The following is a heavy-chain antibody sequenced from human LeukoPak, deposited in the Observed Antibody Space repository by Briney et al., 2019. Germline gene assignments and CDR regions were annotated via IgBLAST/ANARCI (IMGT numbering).Heavy chain of an antibody. D-gene: IGHD3-3*01. J-gene: IGHJ4*02. Sequence: GGSLRLSCAASGFTFNNAWMSWVRQAPGKGLEWVGRIKSKTDGGTTDYAAPVKGRFTISRDDSKNTLYLQMNSLKTEDTAVYYCTAAITTDFWSGYFYGYYFDYWGQGTLVTVSS. CDR3: TAAITTDFWSGYFYGYYFDY. CDR2: IKSKTDGGTT. V-gene: IGHV3-15*01. CDR1: GFTFNNAW.